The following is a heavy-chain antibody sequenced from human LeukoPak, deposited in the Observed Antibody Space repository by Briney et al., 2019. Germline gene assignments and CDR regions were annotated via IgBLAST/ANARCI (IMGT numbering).Heavy chain of an antibody. CDR2: IGTAGDT. CDR3: ARRAPDTGGFDY. V-gene: IGHV3-13*01. Sequence: GGSLRLSCAASGFTFSSYDMHWVRQATGKGLEWVSAIGTAGDTYYPGSVKGRFTISRENAKNSLYLQMNSLRAEDTAAYYCARRAPDTGGFDYWGQGTLVTVSS. J-gene: IGHJ4*02. D-gene: IGHD3-16*01. CDR1: GFTFSSYD.